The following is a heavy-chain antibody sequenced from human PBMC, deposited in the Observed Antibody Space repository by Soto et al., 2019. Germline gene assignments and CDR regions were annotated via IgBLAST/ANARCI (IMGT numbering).Heavy chain of an antibody. CDR1: GYTFTGYY. J-gene: IGHJ6*02. V-gene: IGHV1-2*02. D-gene: IGHD4-17*01. Sequence: ASGKVSGKASGYTFTGYYMHWVRQAPGQGLEWMGWINPNSGGTNYAQKFQGRVTMTRDTSISTAYMELSRLRSDDTAVYYCARQIDYGDYVYGMDVWGQRTTVTVSS. CDR3: ARQIDYGDYVYGMDV. CDR2: INPNSGGT.